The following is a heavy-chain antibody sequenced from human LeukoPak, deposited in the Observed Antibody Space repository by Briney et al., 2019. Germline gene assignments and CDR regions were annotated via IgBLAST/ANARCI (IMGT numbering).Heavy chain of an antibody. CDR3: ARDRDRITFGGVIVPTLGWFDP. Sequence: ASVKVSCKASGYTFTGYYMHWVRQAPGQGLEWMGIINPSGGSTSYAQKFQGRVTMTRDTSTSTVYMELSSLRSEDTAVYYCARDRDRITFGGVIVPTLGWFDPWGQGTLVTVSS. CDR1: GYTFTGYY. V-gene: IGHV1-46*01. J-gene: IGHJ5*02. D-gene: IGHD3-16*02. CDR2: INPSGGST.